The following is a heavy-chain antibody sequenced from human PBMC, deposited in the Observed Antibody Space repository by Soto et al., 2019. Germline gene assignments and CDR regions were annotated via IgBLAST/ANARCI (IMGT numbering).Heavy chain of an antibody. V-gene: IGHV4-39*01. CDR2: IYYSGST. D-gene: IGHD4-17*01. J-gene: IGHJ4*02. Sequence: QLQLQESGPGLVKPSETLSLTCTVSGGSIGSSSYYWGWIRQPPGKGLEWIGSIYYSGSTYYNPSLKSRVTISVDTSKNQFSLKLSSVTAADTAVYYCARHEAYGDYEGGFDYWGQGTLVTVSS. CDR1: GGSIGSSSYY. CDR3: ARHEAYGDYEGGFDY.